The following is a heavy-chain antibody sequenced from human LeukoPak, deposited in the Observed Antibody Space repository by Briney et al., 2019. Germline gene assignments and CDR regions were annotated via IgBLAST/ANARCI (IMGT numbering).Heavy chain of an antibody. CDR2: IDYSGST. V-gene: IGHV4-39*07. CDR1: GASISNTGSY. J-gene: IGHJ4*02. D-gene: IGHD5-24*01. CDR3: ARDRGDGYNSGYFDY. Sequence: SETLSLTCTVSGASISNTGSYWAWIRQPPRKGLEWIGSIDYSGSTYYNPSLQSRVTISLDTSKNQFSLKLSSVTAADTAVYYCARDRGDGYNSGYFDYWGQGTLVTVSS.